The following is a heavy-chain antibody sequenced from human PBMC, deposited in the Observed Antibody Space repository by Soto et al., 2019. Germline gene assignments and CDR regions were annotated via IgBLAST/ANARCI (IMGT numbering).Heavy chain of an antibody. V-gene: IGHV1-46*01. D-gene: IGHD5-12*01. J-gene: IGHJ6*02. CDR2: INPSGGST. Sequence: VASVKVSCKASGYTFTSYYMYWVRQAPGQGLEWMGIINPSGGSTSYAQKFQGRVTMTRDTSTSTVYMELSSLRSEDTAVYYCARDGYSGYDYDESRYYYYGMDVWGQGTTVTVSS. CDR3: ARDGYSGYDYDESRYYYYGMDV. CDR1: GYTFTSYY.